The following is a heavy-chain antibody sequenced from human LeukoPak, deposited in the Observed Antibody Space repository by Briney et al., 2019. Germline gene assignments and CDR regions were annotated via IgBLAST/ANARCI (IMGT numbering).Heavy chain of an antibody. CDR3: ARDPHGGSYPHFDY. CDR1: GFTFSVYS. V-gene: IGHV3-21*01. CDR2: ISSDSSYT. J-gene: IGHJ4*02. Sequence: GGSLRLSCAASGFTFSVYSMNWVRQAPGKGLEWVSSISSDSSYTDYADSVKGRFTISRDNAKNSLYLQMNSLRAEDTAVYYCARDPHGGSYPHFDYWGQGTLVTVSS. D-gene: IGHD1-26*01.